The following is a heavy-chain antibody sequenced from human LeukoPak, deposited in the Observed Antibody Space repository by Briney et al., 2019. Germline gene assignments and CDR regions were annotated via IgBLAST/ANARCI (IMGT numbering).Heavy chain of an antibody. CDR1: GGSFGSYA. CDR2: IIPLIGIT. Sequence: VASVKVSCKTSGGSFGSYAFSWVRQAPGQGLEWMGRIIPLIGITNYAQNFQGRVTITTDESTNTVYMEVNSLRSEDTAMYYCARFEFSGSWPPYDVFDIWGQGTMVTVSS. J-gene: IGHJ3*02. CDR3: ARFEFSGSWPPYDVFDI. V-gene: IGHV1-69*04. D-gene: IGHD2-15*01.